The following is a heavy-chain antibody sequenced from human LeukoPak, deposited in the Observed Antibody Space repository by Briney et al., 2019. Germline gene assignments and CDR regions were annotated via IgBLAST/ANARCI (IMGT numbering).Heavy chain of an antibody. J-gene: IGHJ5*02. D-gene: IGHD6-19*01. V-gene: IGHV4-39*01. CDR3: VRAVGAVAGPGDWFDP. Sequence: SETLSLTCNVSGGSITTSSFYWGWIRQTPGKGLEWVGTFYYTGDTYYNRSLKSRATIAVDTSKDQFFLALSSVTAADTAVYYCVRAVGAVAGPGDWFDPWGPGTRVTVSS. CDR1: GGSITTSSFY. CDR2: FYYTGDT.